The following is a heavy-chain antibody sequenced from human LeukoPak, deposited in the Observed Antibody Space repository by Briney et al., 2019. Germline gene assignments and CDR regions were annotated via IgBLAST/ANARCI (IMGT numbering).Heavy chain of an antibody. CDR1: GGSISSGDYY. CDR3: ARDTAMVTDYYYYGMDV. J-gene: IGHJ6*02. Sequence: SETLSLTCTVSGGSISSGDYYWSWIRQPPGKGLEWIGYIYYSGSTYYNPSLKSRVTISVDTSKNQFSLKLSSVTAADTAVYYCARDTAMVTDYYYYGMDVWGQGTTVTVSS. D-gene: IGHD5-18*01. CDR2: IYYSGST. V-gene: IGHV4-30-4*01.